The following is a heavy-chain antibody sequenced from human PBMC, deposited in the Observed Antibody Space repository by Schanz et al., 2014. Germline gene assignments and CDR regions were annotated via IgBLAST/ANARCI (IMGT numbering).Heavy chain of an antibody. CDR3: ARKQTICGVTHTDAYDV. CDR2: MSHSGGVI. Sequence: QMQLAESGGGLVKPGGSLRLSCVASGFSFSDSFMSWNRQTPEKGLEWIAIMSHSGGVIYYAESVRGRFFISRDNAKNSLYLQMESLRVDDTAVYYRARKQTICGVTHTDAYDVWGRGTMVTVSS. D-gene: IGHD3-3*01. CDR1: GFSFSDSF. J-gene: IGHJ3*01. V-gene: IGHV3-11*01.